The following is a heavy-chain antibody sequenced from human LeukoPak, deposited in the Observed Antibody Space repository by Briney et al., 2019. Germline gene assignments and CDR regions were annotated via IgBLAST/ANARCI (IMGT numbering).Heavy chain of an antibody. D-gene: IGHD5-18*01. J-gene: IGHJ4*02. CDR2: IYHSGST. CDR3: ARGVGSYGSMGDY. Sequence: SQTLSLTCAVSGGSISSGGYSWSWIRQPPGKGLEWIGYIYHSGSTYYNPSLKSRVTISVDRSKNQFSLKLSSVTAADTAVYYCARGVGSYGSMGDYWGQGTLVTVSS. V-gene: IGHV4-30-2*01. CDR1: GGSISSGGYS.